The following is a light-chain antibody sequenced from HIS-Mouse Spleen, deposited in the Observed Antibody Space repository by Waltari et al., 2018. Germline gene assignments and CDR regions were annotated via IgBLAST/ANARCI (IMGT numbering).Light chain of an antibody. CDR1: SRDVGGYNY. CDR2: EVS. V-gene: IGLV2-14*01. J-gene: IGLJ1*01. Sequence: QSALTQPASVSGSPGQSITISCTGTSRDVGGYNYVSWYQQPPGKAPKLMIYEVSNRPAGVSNRFAGSKSGNTASLTISGLQAEDEAEYYCSSYTSSSTPYVVGTGTKVTVL. CDR3: SSYTSSSTPYV.